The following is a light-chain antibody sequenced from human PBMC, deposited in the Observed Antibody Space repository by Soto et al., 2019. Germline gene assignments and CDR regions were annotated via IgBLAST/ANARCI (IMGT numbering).Light chain of an antibody. CDR3: QTWGSGIVV. V-gene: IGLV4-69*01. Sequence: QSVLTQSPSASASLGASVKLTCTLSSGHSNYAIAWHQQQSEKGPRYLMKINSDGSHSKGDGIPDRFSGSSSGAERYLTISGLQSEDEADYYCQTWGSGIVVFGGGTKLTVL. J-gene: IGLJ2*01. CDR2: INSDGSH. CDR1: SGHSNYA.